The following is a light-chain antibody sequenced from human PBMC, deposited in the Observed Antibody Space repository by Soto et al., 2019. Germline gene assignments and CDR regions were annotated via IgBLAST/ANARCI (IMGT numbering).Light chain of an antibody. CDR1: QSVSSN. CDR2: DAS. V-gene: IGKV3-15*01. J-gene: IGKJ1*01. CDR3: QQYNNWPL. Sequence: EIVMTQSPATLSVSPGERATLSCRASQSVSSNLAWYQQKPGQAPRLLIYDASTRATGIPARFSGSGSGTEFTLTISSLQSEDFAVYYCQQYNNWPLFGQGTKVDIK.